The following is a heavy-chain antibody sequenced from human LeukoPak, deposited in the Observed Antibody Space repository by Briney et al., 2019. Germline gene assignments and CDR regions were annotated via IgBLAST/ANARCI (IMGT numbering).Heavy chain of an antibody. CDR2: ISGSGDVT. D-gene: IGHD7-27*01. J-gene: IGHJ4*02. Sequence: GGSLRPSCAASGFTFSSYTMNWVRQSPGKGLEWVSAISGSGDVTYYADSVKGRFTISRDNSKNTLYLQVNSLRAEDTAVYYCARDGANRGIYFDYWGQGTLVTVSS. V-gene: IGHV3-23*01. CDR1: GFTFSSYT. CDR3: ARDGANRGIYFDY.